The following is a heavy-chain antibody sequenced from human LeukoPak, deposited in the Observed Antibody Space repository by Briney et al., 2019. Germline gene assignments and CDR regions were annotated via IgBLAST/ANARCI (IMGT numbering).Heavy chain of an antibody. D-gene: IGHD3-22*01. Sequence: PGGSLRLSCAASGFTFSSYAMHWVRQAPGKGLEWVAVIWYDGSNKYYADSVKGRFTISRDNSKNTLYLQMNSLRAEDTAVYYCARGADDYDSSGSFDYWGQGTLVTVSS. CDR3: ARGADDYDSSGSFDY. V-gene: IGHV3-33*08. CDR1: GFTFSSYA. J-gene: IGHJ4*02. CDR2: IWYDGSNK.